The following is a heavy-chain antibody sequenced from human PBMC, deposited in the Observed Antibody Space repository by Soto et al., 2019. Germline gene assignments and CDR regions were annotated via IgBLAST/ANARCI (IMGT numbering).Heavy chain of an antibody. J-gene: IGHJ6*02. CDR1: GFTFRSHS. CDR3: ARENKDVNKSTSISSGFHGMDV. V-gene: IGHV3-21*01. Sequence: GGPLRLSCEGSGFTFRSHSMSWVRQAPGRGLEWVASISTSSSFIYYGDSVRGRFIISRDNAKNSLDLQMDSLRVEDTAVYYCARENKDVNKSTSISSGFHGMDVWGQGITVTVSS. D-gene: IGHD2-2*01. CDR2: ISTSSSFI.